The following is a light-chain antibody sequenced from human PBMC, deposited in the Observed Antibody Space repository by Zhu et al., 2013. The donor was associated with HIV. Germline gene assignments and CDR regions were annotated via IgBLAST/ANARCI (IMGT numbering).Light chain of an antibody. J-gene: IGLJ3*02. V-gene: IGLV2-14*01. CDR1: SSDVGAYNY. CDR2: EVS. Sequence: QSALTQPPSASGSPGQSVTISCTGTSSDVGAYNYVSWYQQHPGKAPKLMIYEVSNRPSGVSNRFSGSKSGNTASLTISGLQAEDEADYYCTSHTSSSSWVFGGGTKLTVL. CDR3: TSHTSSSSWV.